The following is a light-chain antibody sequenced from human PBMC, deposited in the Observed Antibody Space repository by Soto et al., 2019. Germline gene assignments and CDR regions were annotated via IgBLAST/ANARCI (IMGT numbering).Light chain of an antibody. Sequence: DIQMTQSPSSLSASVGDRVTITCRASLNIGDSLSWFQQKAGKPPTQLIYGASALQSGVPGRFSGSASGTDFTLTCRNMQREDFATDDWLQTYKLPRTFGQGTKVEFK. J-gene: IGKJ1*01. CDR1: LNIGDS. CDR2: GAS. CDR3: LQTYKLPRT. V-gene: IGKV1-39*01.